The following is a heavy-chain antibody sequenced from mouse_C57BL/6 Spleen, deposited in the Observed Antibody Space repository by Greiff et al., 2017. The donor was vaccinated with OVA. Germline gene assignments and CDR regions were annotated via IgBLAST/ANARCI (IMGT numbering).Heavy chain of an antibody. J-gene: IGHJ4*01. CDR1: GYTFTDYE. Sequence: QVQLQQSGAELVRPGASVTLSCKASGYTFTDYEMHWVKQTPVHGLEWIGAIDPETGGTAYNQKFKGKAILTADKSSSTAYMELRSLTSEDSAVYYCTRWLLPLAMDYWGQGTSVTVSS. D-gene: IGHD2-3*01. V-gene: IGHV1-15*01. CDR2: IDPETGGT. CDR3: TRWLLPLAMDY.